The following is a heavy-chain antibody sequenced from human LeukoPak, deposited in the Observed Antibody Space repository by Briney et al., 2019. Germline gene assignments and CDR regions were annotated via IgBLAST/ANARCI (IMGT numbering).Heavy chain of an antibody. CDR1: GFTVSSNY. CDR3: ARDRGSSGWYPFDY. CDR2: IYSGGST. V-gene: IGHV3-66*01. D-gene: IGHD6-19*01. Sequence: GGSLGLSCAASGFTVSSNYMSWVRQAPGKGLEWVSVIYSGGSTYYADSVKGRFTISRDNSKNTLYLQMNSLRAEDTAVYYCARDRGSSGWYPFDYWGQGTLVTVSS. J-gene: IGHJ4*02.